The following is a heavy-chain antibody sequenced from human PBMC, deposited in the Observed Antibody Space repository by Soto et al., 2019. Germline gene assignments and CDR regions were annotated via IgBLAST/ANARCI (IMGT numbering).Heavy chain of an antibody. CDR3: ARGRGTMVRGVAKGYMDV. CDR1: GGSFSGYY. V-gene: IGHV4-34*01. Sequence: SETLSLTCAVYGGSFSGYYWSWIRQPPGKGLELIGEINHSGSTNYNPSLKSRVTISVDTSKNQFSLKLSSVTAADTAVYYCARGRGTMVRGVAKGYMDVWGKGTTVTVSS. D-gene: IGHD3-10*01. J-gene: IGHJ6*03. CDR2: INHSGST.